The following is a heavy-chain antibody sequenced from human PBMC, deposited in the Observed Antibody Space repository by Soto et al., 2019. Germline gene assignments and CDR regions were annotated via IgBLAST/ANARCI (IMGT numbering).Heavy chain of an antibody. CDR2: IIPIVGIP. V-gene: IGHV1-69*02. CDR1: GGTFSSDT. CDR3: ARPDYGDYWFFDL. J-gene: IGHJ2*01. D-gene: IGHD4-17*01. Sequence: QVQLVQSGAEVKKPGSSVKVSCKASGGTFSSDTISWVRPAPGQGLEWMGRIIPIVGIPNYAQKFQGRVTITADKSTSTVYMELSSLRSEDTAVYYCARPDYGDYWFFDLWGRGTLVTVSS.